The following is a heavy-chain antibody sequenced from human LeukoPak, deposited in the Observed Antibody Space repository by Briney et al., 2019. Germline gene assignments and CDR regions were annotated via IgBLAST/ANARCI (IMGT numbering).Heavy chain of an antibody. Sequence: GGSLRLSCTASGFAFDEYGMSWVRQVPGKGLEWVSGINWSGGSTGYADPLRGRFTISRDNAKNSLYLQMDSLRAEDTAVYYCARAPITSPFYFDYWGQGTLVTVSS. CDR3: ARAPITSPFYFDY. D-gene: IGHD2-2*01. J-gene: IGHJ4*02. CDR2: INWSGGST. CDR1: GFAFDEYG. V-gene: IGHV3-20*04.